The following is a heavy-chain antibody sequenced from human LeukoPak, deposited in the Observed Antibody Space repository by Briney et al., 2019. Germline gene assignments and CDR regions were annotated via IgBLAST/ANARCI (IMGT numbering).Heavy chain of an antibody. CDR1: GFTFDDHG. D-gene: IGHD1-26*01. CDR3: ARDRSYGAFAS. J-gene: IGHJ4*02. CDR2: ITWNGGST. Sequence: PGGSLRLSCAASGFTFDDHGMNWVRQAPGKGLEWVSGITWNGGSTGYADSVKGRFTISRDNAKNSPYLQMSSPRAEDTALYYCARDRSYGAFASWGQGTLVTVSS. V-gene: IGHV3-20*04.